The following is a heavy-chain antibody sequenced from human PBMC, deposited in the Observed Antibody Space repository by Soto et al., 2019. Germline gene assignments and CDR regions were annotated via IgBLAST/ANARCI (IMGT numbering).Heavy chain of an antibody. Sequence: QLQLQESGSGLVKPSQTLSLTCAVSGGSISSGGYYWSWIRQPPGKGLEWIGYIYHSGSTYYNPSLKSRVTISVDRSKNQFSLKLSSVTAADTAVYYCARGIMTTVTPPYYYYYGRDVWGQGTTVTVSS. CDR1: GGSISSGGYY. CDR2: IYHSGST. V-gene: IGHV4-30-2*01. J-gene: IGHJ6*02. CDR3: ARGIMTTVTPPYYYYYGRDV. D-gene: IGHD4-17*01.